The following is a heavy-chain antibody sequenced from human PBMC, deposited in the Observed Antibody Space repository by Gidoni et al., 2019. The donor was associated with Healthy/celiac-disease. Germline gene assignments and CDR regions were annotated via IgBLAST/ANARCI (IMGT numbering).Heavy chain of an antibody. V-gene: IGHV4-4*02. CDR2: IYPSGST. Sequence: QVQLQESGPGLVTPSGTLSLTCAVSGGSIRSSNWWSWVRQPPGKGLEWIGEIYPSGSTNYNPALKRRVTISVDKSKNQFSLKRSSVTAADTAVYYWARVIYGDVPNWLDPWGQGTLVTVSS. J-gene: IGHJ5*02. CDR1: GGSIRSSNW. CDR3: ARVIYGDVPNWLDP. D-gene: IGHD4-17*01.